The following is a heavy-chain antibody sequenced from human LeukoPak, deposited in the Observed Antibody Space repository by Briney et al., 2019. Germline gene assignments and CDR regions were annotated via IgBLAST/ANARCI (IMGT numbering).Heavy chain of an antibody. J-gene: IGHJ3*02. V-gene: IGHV1-8*01. CDR3: ARAAALHDAFDI. Sequence: ASVKVSCKASGYTFTSDDINWVRQDTGQGLEWMGWMNPNSGNTGYAQKFQGRVTMTRNTSISTAYMELSSLRSEDTAVYHCARAAALHDAFDIWGQGTMVTVSS. CDR1: GYTFTSDD. D-gene: IGHD6-13*01. CDR2: MNPNSGNT.